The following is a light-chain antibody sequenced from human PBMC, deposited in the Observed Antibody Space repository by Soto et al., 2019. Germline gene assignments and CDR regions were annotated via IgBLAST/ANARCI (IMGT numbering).Light chain of an antibody. J-gene: IGLJ2*01. CDR3: SSYAGINTLV. V-gene: IGLV2-8*01. CDR2: EVT. Sequence: QSALTQPPSASGSPGQSVTISCTGTSSDVGGHNYVPWYQQRPAKAPKLIIYEVTQRPSGVSDRFSGSKSGNTATLTVSGLQAEDEADYHCSSYAGINTLVFGGGTKLTVL. CDR1: SSDVGGHNY.